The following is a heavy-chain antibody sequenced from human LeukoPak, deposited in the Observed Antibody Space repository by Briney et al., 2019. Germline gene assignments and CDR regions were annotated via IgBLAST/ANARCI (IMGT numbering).Heavy chain of an antibody. J-gene: IGHJ4*02. CDR3: VRHTAQHYDILTGFSDY. D-gene: IGHD3-9*01. CDR1: GFTFSSYA. V-gene: IGHV3-23*01. CDR2: LGGSGSST. Sequence: GGSLRLSCAASGFTFSSYAMTWVRQAPGKGLEWVSALGGSGSSTYYADSVKGRFTISRDNSKNTLYLQMNSLRAEDTAVYYCVRHTAQHYDILTGFSDYWGQGTLVTVSS.